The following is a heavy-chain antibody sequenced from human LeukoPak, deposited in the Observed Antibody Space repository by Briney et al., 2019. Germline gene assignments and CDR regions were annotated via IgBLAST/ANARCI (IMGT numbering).Heavy chain of an antibody. CDR2: INPNSGGT. Sequence: ASVKVSCKASGYTFTGYYMHWVRQAPGQGLGWMGRINPNSGGTNYAQKFQGRVTMTRDTSISTAYMDLSRLRSDDTAVYYCARDPGQEGWFDPWGQGTLVTVSS. D-gene: IGHD3-10*01. CDR1: GYTFTGYY. CDR3: ARDPGQEGWFDP. J-gene: IGHJ5*02. V-gene: IGHV1-2*06.